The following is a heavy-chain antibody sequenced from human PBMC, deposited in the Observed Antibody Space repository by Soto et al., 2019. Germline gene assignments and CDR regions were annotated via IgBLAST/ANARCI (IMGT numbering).Heavy chain of an antibody. D-gene: IGHD3-22*01. CDR1: GFTFSSYA. J-gene: IGHJ4*02. V-gene: IGHV3-23*01. Sequence: GGSLSLACAASGFTFSSYAMSWVRQAPGKGLEWVSAISVSGGSTYYADSVKGRFTISRDNSKNTLYLQMNSLRAEDTAVYYCAKGMYDSSGYYHYWGQGTLVTVSS. CDR3: AKGMYDSSGYYHY. CDR2: ISVSGGST.